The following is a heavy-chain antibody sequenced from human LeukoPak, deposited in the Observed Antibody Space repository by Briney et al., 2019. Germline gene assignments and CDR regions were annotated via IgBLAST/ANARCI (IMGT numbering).Heavy chain of an antibody. D-gene: IGHD3-22*01. CDR1: GGSISSSSYY. Sequence: PSETLSLTCTVSGGSISSSSYYWGWIRQPPGKGLEWIGSIYYSGSTYYNPSLKSRVTISVDTSTNQCSLKLSSGTAADTAVYYCARRYYDSSGYYQIYYFAYWGQGTLVTVSS. J-gene: IGHJ4*02. V-gene: IGHV4-39*01. CDR3: ARRYYDSSGYYQIYYFAY. CDR2: IYYSGST.